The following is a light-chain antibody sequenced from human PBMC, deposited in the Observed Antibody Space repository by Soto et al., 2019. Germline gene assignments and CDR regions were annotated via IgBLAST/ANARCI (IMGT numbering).Light chain of an antibody. V-gene: IGLV1-40*01. J-gene: IGLJ1*01. Sequence: QSVLTQPPSVSGAPGQRVTISCTGRKSNIGAGFAVHWYQHIPGAAPRLLIYDNTDRPSGVPDRFSASTSGTSASLTINGLQAEDEGDYYCQSYDSLNGRHVFGTGTKVTVL. CDR3: QSYDSLNGRHV. CDR2: DNT. CDR1: KSNIGAGFA.